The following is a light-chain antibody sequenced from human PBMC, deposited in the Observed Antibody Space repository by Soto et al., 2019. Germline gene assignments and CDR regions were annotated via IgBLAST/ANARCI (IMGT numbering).Light chain of an antibody. V-gene: IGKV3-15*01. CDR1: QSVSSN. Sequence: ELVMTQSPATLSVSPGERVTLSCRASQSVSSNLAWYQQKPGQAPSLLIYVASTRATGIPARFSGSGSGTEFTLTISSLQSEDFAVYYCQQCNNWPLTFGQGTKVEIK. CDR2: VAS. J-gene: IGKJ1*01. CDR3: QQCNNWPLT.